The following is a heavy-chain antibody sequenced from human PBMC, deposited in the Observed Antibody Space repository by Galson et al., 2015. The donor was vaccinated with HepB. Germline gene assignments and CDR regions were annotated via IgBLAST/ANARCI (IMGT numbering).Heavy chain of an antibody. CDR1: GGSISSYY. V-gene: IGHV4-59*01. Sequence: ETLSLTCTVSGGSISSYYWSWIRQPPGKGLEWIGYIYYSGSTNYNPSLKSRVTISVDTSKNQFSLKLSSVTAADTAVYYCARGPETRVLMVYASSYNWFDPWGQGTLVTVSS. CDR2: IYYSGST. D-gene: IGHD2-8*01. J-gene: IGHJ5*02. CDR3: ARGPETRVLMVYASSYNWFDP.